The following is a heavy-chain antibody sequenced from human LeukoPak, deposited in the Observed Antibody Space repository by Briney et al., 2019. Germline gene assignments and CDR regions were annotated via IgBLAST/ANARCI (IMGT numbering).Heavy chain of an antibody. D-gene: IGHD3-16*01. V-gene: IGHV3-7*03. CDR1: GFTFSSYA. Sequence: GGSLRLSCAASGFTFSSYAMSWVRQAPGKGLEWVANIKQDGSDKYYLTSVRGRFTISRDNAKNSLFLQMNSLRVEDTAVYYCARGFGRPWGQGTLVTVSS. J-gene: IGHJ5*02. CDR2: IKQDGSDK. CDR3: ARGFGRP.